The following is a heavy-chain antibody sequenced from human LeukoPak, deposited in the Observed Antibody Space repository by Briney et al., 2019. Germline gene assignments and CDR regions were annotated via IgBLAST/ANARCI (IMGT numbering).Heavy chain of an antibody. D-gene: IGHD1-26*01. CDR2: IYSGSTYI. V-gene: IGHV3-21*01. Sequence: GESLRLSCVASGFTFSTYNIYWVRQVPGKGLQWVSSIYSGSTYIYYADLVKGRFTISRDDAKNSVYLQMNSLSEEDTAVYYWARTANCGNIFFDHWGQGTLVTVSS. J-gene: IGHJ4*02. CDR3: ARTANCGNIFFDH. CDR1: GFTFSTYN.